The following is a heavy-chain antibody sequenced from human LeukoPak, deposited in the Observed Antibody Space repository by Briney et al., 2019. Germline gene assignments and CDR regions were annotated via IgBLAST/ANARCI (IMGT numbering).Heavy chain of an antibody. D-gene: IGHD5-18*01. CDR3: TRGNTAMAPGPGYFDY. CDR2: INHSGST. V-gene: IGHV4-34*01. CDR1: GGSFSGYY. J-gene: IGHJ4*02. Sequence: SETLSLTCAVYGGSFSGYYWSWIRQAPGKGLEWIGEINHSGSTNYNPSLKSRVTISVDTSKNQFSLKLSSVTAADTAVYYCTRGNTAMAPGPGYFDYWGQGTLVTVSS.